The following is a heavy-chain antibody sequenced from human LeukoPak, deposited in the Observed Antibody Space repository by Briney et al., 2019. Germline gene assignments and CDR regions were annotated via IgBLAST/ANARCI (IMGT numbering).Heavy chain of an antibody. Sequence: ASVKVSCKASGYTFTNYFIHWVRQAPGQGLEWMGRINPNNGGPEYGQNFQGRVTMTRDTSISTVYMEVYSLTSDYTAVYYCARDLSSTANWELDFWGQGILVTVSS. CDR3: ARDLSSTANWELDF. V-gene: IGHV1-2*06. CDR1: GYTFTNYF. D-gene: IGHD7-27*01. CDR2: INPNNGGP. J-gene: IGHJ4*02.